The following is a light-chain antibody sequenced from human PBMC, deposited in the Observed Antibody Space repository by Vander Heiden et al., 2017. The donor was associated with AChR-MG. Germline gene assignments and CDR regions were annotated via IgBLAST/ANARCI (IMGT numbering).Light chain of an antibody. Sequence: QSVLTQPPSASGTPGQRVAISCSGGSSNIGINAVNWYQQLPGKAPKVVIYNNAQRPSGVPDRVSGSKSGTSASLAISGLQSEDEADYHCAAWDDSLNGLVFGGGTKLTVL. CDR3: AAWDDSLNGLV. V-gene: IGLV1-44*01. CDR1: SSNIGINA. J-gene: IGLJ3*02. CDR2: NNA.